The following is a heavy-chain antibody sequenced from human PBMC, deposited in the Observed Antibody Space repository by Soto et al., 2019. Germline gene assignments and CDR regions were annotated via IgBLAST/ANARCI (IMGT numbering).Heavy chain of an antibody. J-gene: IGHJ4*01. Sequence: PGGSLRLSCPASGFTFTSYTMAWVRQAPGKGLEWVSAISDSGGSPYYADSVQGRVTISRDNSKNTLFLLMNSLRAEDTATYYWTKARCSGNPCYVPDYWGHGTMVTVSS. CDR3: TKARCSGNPCYVPDY. D-gene: IGHD2-15*01. V-gene: IGHV3-23*01. CDR2: ISDSGGSP. CDR1: GFTFTSYT.